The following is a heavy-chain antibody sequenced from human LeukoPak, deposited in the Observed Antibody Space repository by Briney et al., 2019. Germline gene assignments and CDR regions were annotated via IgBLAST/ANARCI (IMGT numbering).Heavy chain of an antibody. Sequence: GGSLRLSCATPGFTFTGYWMHWVRQPPGKGLVSVSRITGDGSSTTYADSVKGRFTISRDNAKNTLYLQMISLRAEDTAVYYCARDTGWYFDLWGRGTLVTVSS. CDR3: ARDTGWYFDL. CDR2: ITGDGSST. J-gene: IGHJ2*01. CDR1: GFTFTGYW. V-gene: IGHV3-74*01. D-gene: IGHD4-17*01.